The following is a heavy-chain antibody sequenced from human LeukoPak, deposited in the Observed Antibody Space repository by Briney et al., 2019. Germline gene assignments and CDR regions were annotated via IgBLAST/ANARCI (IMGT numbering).Heavy chain of an antibody. CDR3: ARARRRITIFGVVTNWFDP. CDR1: GGSISSGGYY. Sequence: SSETLSLTCTVSGGSISSGGYYWSWIRQHPGKGLEWIGYIYHSGSTYYNPSLKSRVTISVDRSKNQFSLKLSSVTAADTAVYYCARARRRITIFGVVTNWFDPWGQGTLVTVSS. V-gene: IGHV4-30-2*01. CDR2: IYHSGST. J-gene: IGHJ5*02. D-gene: IGHD3-3*01.